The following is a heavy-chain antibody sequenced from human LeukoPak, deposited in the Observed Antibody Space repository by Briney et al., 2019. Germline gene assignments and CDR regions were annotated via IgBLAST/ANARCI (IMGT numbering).Heavy chain of an antibody. CDR2: IKQDGSEK. J-gene: IGHJ3*02. V-gene: IGHV3-7*01. D-gene: IGHD2-15*01. Sequence: GGSLRLSCAASGFTFSSYWMSWVRQAPGKGLEWVANIKQDGSEKYYVDSVKGRFTISRDNAKNSLYLQMNSLRAEDTAVYYCARDPDPLGYCSGGSCYSGAFDIWGQGTMVTVSS. CDR3: ARDPDPLGYCSGGSCYSGAFDI. CDR1: GFTFSSYW.